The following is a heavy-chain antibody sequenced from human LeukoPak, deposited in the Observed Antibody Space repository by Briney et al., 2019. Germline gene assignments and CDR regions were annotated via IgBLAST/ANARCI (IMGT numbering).Heavy chain of an antibody. CDR3: AKAGAVVVVAAKYFDY. D-gene: IGHD2-15*01. V-gene: IGHV3-53*01. CDR1: EFSVGSNY. J-gene: IGHJ4*02. CDR2: IYSGGST. Sequence: GGSLRLSCAASEFSVGSNYMTGVRQAPGKGLEWVSLIYSGGSTYYADSVKGRFTISRDNSKNTLYLQMNSLRAEDTAVYYCAKAGAVVVVAAKYFDYWGQGTLVTVSS.